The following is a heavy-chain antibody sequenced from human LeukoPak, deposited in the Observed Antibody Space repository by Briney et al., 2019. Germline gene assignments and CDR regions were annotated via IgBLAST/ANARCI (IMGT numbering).Heavy chain of an antibody. CDR3: ARSFGSETYYTQFAFDM. J-gene: IGHJ3*02. CDR1: GGSISSYY. CDR2: IYDSGST. V-gene: IGHV4-59*01. Sequence: SETLSLTCAVSGGSISSYYWSWIRQPPGRGLEWIGYIYDSGSTKKPSLKSRVTISVDTSTNQFSLRLSSVTAADTAVYYCARSFGSETYYTQFAFDMRGQGTVVTVSS. D-gene: IGHD3-10*01.